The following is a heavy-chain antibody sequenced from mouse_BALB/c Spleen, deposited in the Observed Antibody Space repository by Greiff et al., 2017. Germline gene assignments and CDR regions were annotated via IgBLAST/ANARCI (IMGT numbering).Heavy chain of an antibody. CDR2: IWTGGGT. J-gene: IGHJ1*01. D-gene: IGHD1-1*01. CDR3: VRDGDYYGSSHWYFDV. Sequence: QVQLKESGPGLVAPSQSLSITCTVSGFSLTSYDISWIRQPPGKGLEWLGVIWTGGGTNYNSAFMSRLSISKDNSKSQVFLKMNSLQTDDTAIYYCVRDGDYYGSSHWYFDVWGAGTTVTVSS. CDR1: GFSLTSYD. V-gene: IGHV2-9-2*01.